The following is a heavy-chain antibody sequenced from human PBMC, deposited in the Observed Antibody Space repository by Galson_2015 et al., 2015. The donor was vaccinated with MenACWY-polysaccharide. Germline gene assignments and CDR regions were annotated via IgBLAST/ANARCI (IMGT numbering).Heavy chain of an antibody. Sequence: LTCTVSGDSMSPYRWTWIRQSPGKGLEWIGWIHYSGDTKYSPSLTSRVTLSVDTSENQFSLKLSSVTTADTAVYYCARIGGMNRGNYYNFGWFDSWGQGTPVTVSS. CDR2: IHYSGDT. J-gene: IGHJ5*01. V-gene: IGHV4-59*01. CDR3: ARIGGMNRGNYYNFGWFDS. D-gene: IGHD3-10*01. CDR1: GDSMSPYR.